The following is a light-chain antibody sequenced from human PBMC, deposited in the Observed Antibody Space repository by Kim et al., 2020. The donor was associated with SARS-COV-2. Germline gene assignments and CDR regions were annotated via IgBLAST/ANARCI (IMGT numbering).Light chain of an antibody. CDR2: DDG. Sequence: SYELTQPPSVSVAPGQTATMTCGGDNIGSKSVHWYQQRPGQAPVLVIYDDGERPSGIPERFSGSNSRNTATLTITMVEAGDEADYYCQVWDATKDRYVFG. V-gene: IGLV3-21*02. CDR1: NIGSKS. J-gene: IGLJ1*01. CDR3: QVWDATKDRYV.